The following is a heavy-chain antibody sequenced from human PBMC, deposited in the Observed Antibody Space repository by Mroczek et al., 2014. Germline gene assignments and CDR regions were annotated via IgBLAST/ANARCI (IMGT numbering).Heavy chain of an antibody. J-gene: IGHJ4*02. CDR1: GFTFSSYW. Sequence: VQLVESGGGLVQPGGSLRLSCAASGFTFSSYWMHWVRQAPGKGLVWVSRINSDGSSTSYADSVKGRFTISRDNAKNTLYLQMNSLRAEDTAVYYCALVDTAMDASFDYWGQGTLVTVSS. V-gene: IGHV3-74*02. CDR3: ALVDTAMDASFDY. CDR2: INSDGSST. D-gene: IGHD5-18*01.